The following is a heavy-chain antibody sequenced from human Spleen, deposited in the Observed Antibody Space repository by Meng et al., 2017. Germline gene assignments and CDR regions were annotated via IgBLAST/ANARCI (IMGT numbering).Heavy chain of an antibody. CDR2: ISTNTGNP. CDR1: GYTFTNNA. D-gene: IGHD2-2*01. CDR3: TRDGYSDCSSTSCFDY. J-gene: IGHJ4*02. Sequence: ASVKVSCKASGYTFTNNAITWLRQAPGQGLEWMGWISTNTGNPTYGQGFTGRFVFSLDTSVSTAYLQISSLKADDTAVYYCTRDGYSDCSSTSCFDYWGQGTLVTVSS. V-gene: IGHV7-4-1*02.